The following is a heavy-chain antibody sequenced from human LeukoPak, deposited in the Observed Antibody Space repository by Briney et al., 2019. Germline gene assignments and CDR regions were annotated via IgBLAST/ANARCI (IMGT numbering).Heavy chain of an antibody. V-gene: IGHV4-61*01. CDR3: ARLYSSGWYYFDY. CDR2: IYYSGST. CDR1: GGSISSGYYY. Sequence: SETLSLTCTVSGGSISSGYYYWGWIRQPPGKGLEWIGYIYYSGSTTYNPSLKSRVTISVDTSRNQFSLNLNYVTAADTAVYYCARLYSSGWYYFDYWGQGTLVTVSS. J-gene: IGHJ4*02. D-gene: IGHD6-19*01.